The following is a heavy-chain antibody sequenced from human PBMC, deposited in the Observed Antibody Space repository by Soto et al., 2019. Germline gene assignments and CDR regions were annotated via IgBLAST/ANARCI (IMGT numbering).Heavy chain of an antibody. J-gene: IGHJ5*02. D-gene: IGHD2-2*01. CDR1: GYTFTSYA. V-gene: IGHV1-3*05. Sequence: QVQLVQSGAEEKKPGASVKVSCKASGYTFTSYAMHWVRQAPGQRLEWMGWINAGNGNTKYSQKFQGRVTITRDTSASTAYMELSSLRSEDTAVYYCARGRDCISTSCYARPKWFDPWGQGTLVTVSS. CDR3: ARGRDCISTSCYARPKWFDP. CDR2: INAGNGNT.